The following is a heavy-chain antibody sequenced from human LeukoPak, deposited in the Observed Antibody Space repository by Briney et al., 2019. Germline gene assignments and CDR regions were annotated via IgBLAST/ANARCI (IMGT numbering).Heavy chain of an antibody. CDR1: GFTFSSHG. V-gene: IGHV3-23*01. J-gene: IGHJ4*02. D-gene: IGHD2-15*01. Sequence: GGSLRLSCAASGFTFSSHGMNWVRQAPGKGLEWVSGIRGDGVTTYYADSVKGRFTISRDNSKNTLYLQMNSLRAEDTAVYYCAKKDIVVVVAATPSSFDYWGQGTLVTVSS. CDR3: AKKDIVVVVAATPSSFDY. CDR2: IRGDGVTT.